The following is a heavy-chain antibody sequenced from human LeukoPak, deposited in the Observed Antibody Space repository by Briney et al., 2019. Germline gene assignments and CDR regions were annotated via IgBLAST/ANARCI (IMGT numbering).Heavy chain of an antibody. V-gene: IGHV4-34*01. J-gene: IGHJ4*02. CDR3: ARSANFDWPWGLDY. Sequence: SETLSLTCAVYGGSFSGYYWSWIRQPPGKGLEWIGEINRSGSTNYNPSLKSRVTISVDTSKNQFSLKLSSVTAADTAVYYCARSANFDWPWGLDYWGQGTLVTVSS. CDR1: GGSFSGYY. D-gene: IGHD3-9*01. CDR2: INRSGST.